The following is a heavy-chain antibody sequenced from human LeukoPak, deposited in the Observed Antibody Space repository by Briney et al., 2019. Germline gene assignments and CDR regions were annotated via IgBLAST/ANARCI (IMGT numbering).Heavy chain of an antibody. D-gene: IGHD4-17*01. Sequence: GGSLRLSCAASGFTFSSYWMHWVRQAPGKGLVWVSRINSDGSCTSYADSVKGRFTISRDNAQNTLYLQMNSLRAADTAVYYSARPNYGDNHIDSTGQGTLVTASS. CDR2: INSDGSCT. CDR1: GFTFSSYW. J-gene: IGHJ4*02. V-gene: IGHV3-74*01. CDR3: ARPNYGDNHIDS.